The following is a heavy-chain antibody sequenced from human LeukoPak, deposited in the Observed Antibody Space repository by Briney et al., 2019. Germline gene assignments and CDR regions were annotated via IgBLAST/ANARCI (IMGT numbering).Heavy chain of an antibody. CDR1: GFTFSSYS. V-gene: IGHV3-21*01. CDR2: ISSSSSYI. J-gene: IGHJ4*02. Sequence: GGSLRLSCAASGFTFSSYSMNWVRQAPGKGLEWVSSISSSSSYIYYADSVKGRFTISRDNAKSSLYLQMNSLRAEDTAVYYCARDYENLTGSKTRFHYWGQGTLVTVSS. CDR3: ARDYENLTGSKTRFHY. D-gene: IGHD3-9*01.